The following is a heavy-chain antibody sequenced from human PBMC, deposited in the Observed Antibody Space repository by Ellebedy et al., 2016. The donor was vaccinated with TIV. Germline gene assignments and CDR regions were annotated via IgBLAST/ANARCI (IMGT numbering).Heavy chain of an antibody. J-gene: IGHJ4*02. CDR2: IKQDGSEK. CDR3: ARAASGIVVVNHWGH. V-gene: IGHV3-7*01. CDR1: GFTFSSYW. Sequence: PGGSLRLSCAASGFTFSSYWMSWVRQAPGKGLEWVANIKQDGSEKYYVDSVKGRFTISRDNAKNSLYLQMNSLRAEDTALYYCARAASGIVVVNHWGHWGQGTLVTVSS. D-gene: IGHD3-22*01.